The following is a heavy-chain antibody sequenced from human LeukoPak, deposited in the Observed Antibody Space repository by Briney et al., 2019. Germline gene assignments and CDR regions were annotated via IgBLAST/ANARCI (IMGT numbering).Heavy chain of an antibody. V-gene: IGHV4-39*07. CDR2: IYYSGST. CDR3: ARAQIASKVDY. Sequence: SETLSLTCTVSGGSIRSSSYYWGWIRQPPGKGLEWIGSIYYSGSTFYNPSLRSRVAISVDTSKNRFSLRLTSVTAADTAVYYCARAQIASKVDYWGQGTLVTVSS. CDR1: GGSIRSSSYY. D-gene: IGHD2-15*01. J-gene: IGHJ4*02.